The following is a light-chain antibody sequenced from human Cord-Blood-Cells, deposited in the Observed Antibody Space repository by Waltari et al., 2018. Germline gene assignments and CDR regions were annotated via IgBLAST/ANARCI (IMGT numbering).Light chain of an antibody. V-gene: IGLV2-14*01. Sequence: QSALTQPASVSGSPGQSITISCTGTSSDVGGYNYVSWYQQHPGKAPKRLIYEVSNRPSGVSNRLSGSKSGNTASLTIAGLQAEDEADYYCSSYTSSSTLDVVFGGGTKLTVL. CDR2: EVS. CDR1: SSDVGGYNY. J-gene: IGLJ2*01. CDR3: SSYTSSSTLDVV.